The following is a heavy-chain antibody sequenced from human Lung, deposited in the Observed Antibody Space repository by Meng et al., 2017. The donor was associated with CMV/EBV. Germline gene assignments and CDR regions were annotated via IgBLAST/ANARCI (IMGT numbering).Heavy chain of an antibody. D-gene: IGHD2-2*01. CDR2: LYWDDDK. Sequence: QLPLKESGTMMVTHTQTLTLTCTFSGFSLSTSEVGGGCIRQPPGMALEWIAVLYWDDDKRYSPSLKSRLTITKDTYTNQVVLTMTNMDPVDTATYYCALFTRSWFDPWGQGTLVTVSS. CDR1: GFSLSTSEVG. J-gene: IGHJ5*02. CDR3: ALFTRSWFDP. V-gene: IGHV2-5*02.